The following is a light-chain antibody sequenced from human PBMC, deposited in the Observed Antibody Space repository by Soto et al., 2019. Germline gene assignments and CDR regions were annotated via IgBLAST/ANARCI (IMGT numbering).Light chain of an antibody. Sequence: IQLTQSPSSLSASVGDRVTITCRASQGISSYLAWYQQKPGKAPKLLIYAASTLQSGVPSRFSGSGSETAFTLTISSLQPEDFATYYCQQLDSYPLTFGPGTKVDLK. CDR3: QQLDSYPLT. CDR2: AAS. V-gene: IGKV1-9*01. J-gene: IGKJ3*01. CDR1: QGISSY.